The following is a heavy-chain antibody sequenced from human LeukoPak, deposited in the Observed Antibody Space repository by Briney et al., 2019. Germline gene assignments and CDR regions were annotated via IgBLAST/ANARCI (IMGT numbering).Heavy chain of an antibody. D-gene: IGHD6-19*01. CDR2: INHSGST. CDR1: GGSISRYY. J-gene: IGHJ3*02. Sequence: SETLSLTCTVSGGSISRYYWSWIRQPPGKGLEWIGEINHSGSTNYNPSLKSRVTISVDTSKNQFSLKLSSVTAADTAVYYCARLCSSGSDAFDIWGQGTMVTVSS. V-gene: IGHV4-34*01. CDR3: ARLCSSGSDAFDI.